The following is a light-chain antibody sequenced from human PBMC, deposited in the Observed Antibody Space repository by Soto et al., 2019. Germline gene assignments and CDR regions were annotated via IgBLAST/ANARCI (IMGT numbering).Light chain of an antibody. Sequence: EIVLTQSPGTLSLSPGESATLSCRASRSLDSGQLAWYQQKVGRAPRLLIHDAFMRATGIPDRFSGSGSGTDFTLTIARLEPEDFAVYYCQQYGDPPRTFGQGTRLENK. CDR2: DAF. J-gene: IGKJ5*01. CDR3: QQYGDPPRT. V-gene: IGKV3-20*01. CDR1: RSLDSGQ.